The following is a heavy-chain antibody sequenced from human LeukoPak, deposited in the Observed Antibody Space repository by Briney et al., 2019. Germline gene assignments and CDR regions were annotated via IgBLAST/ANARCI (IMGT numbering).Heavy chain of an antibody. D-gene: IGHD6-13*01. Sequence: GESLKISCKGSGYSFTTYWIGWVRRLPGKGLEWMGIIFPGDSDTRDSPSFQGQVTISADKSISTAYLQWSSLKASDTAMYYCARRSTLLAAADAFDIWGQGTMVTVSS. CDR1: GYSFTTYW. CDR3: ARRSTLLAAADAFDI. V-gene: IGHV5-51*01. CDR2: IFPGDSDT. J-gene: IGHJ3*02.